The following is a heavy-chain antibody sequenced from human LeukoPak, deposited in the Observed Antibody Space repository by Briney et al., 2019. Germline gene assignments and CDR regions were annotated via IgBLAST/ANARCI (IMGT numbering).Heavy chain of an antibody. CDR2: ISGSGGST. V-gene: IGHV3-23*01. J-gene: IGHJ4*02. CDR1: GFIFSSYA. D-gene: IGHD3-22*01. Sequence: GGSLRLSCAASGFIFSSYAMSWVRQAPGQGLEWVSAISGSGGSTYYADSVKGRFTISRDNSKNTLYPQMNSLRAEDTAVYYCAKEVGYDSSGYDDYWGQGTLVTVSS. CDR3: AKEVGYDSSGYDDY.